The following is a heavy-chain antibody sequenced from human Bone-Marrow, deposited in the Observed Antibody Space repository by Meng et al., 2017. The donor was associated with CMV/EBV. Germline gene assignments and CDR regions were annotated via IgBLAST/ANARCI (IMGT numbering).Heavy chain of an antibody. CDR2: IKSKTDGGTT. D-gene: IGHD5-12*01. J-gene: IGHJ4*02. V-gene: IGHV3-15*01. Sequence: GGSLRLSCAASGFTFSSYSMNWVRQAPGKGLEWVGRIKSKTDGGTTDYAAPVKGRFTISRDDSKNTLYLQMNSLKTEDTAVYYCTTEYSGYGSFDYWGQGTLVTVSS. CDR1: GFTFSSYS. CDR3: TTEYSGYGSFDY.